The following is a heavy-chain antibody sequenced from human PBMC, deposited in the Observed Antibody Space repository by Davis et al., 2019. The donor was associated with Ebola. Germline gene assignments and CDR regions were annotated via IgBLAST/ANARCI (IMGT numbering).Heavy chain of an antibody. D-gene: IGHD3-3*01. CDR2: ISSSSSTI. J-gene: IGHJ4*02. CDR1: GFTFSSYW. V-gene: IGHV3-48*04. Sequence: PGGSLRLSCAASGFTFSSYWMSWVRQAPGKGLEWVSYISSSSSTIYYADSVKGRFTISRDNAKNSLYLQMNSLRAEDTAVYYCASHPTIFGVVITYYFDYWGQGTLVTVSS. CDR3: ASHPTIFGVVITYYFDY.